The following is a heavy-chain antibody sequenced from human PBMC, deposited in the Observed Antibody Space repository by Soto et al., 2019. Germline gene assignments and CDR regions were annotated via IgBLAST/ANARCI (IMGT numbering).Heavy chain of an antibody. CDR3: ARDLLALPIGMNAFDI. CDR2: IIPILGIA. J-gene: IGHJ3*02. Sequence: ASVKVSCKASGGTFSSYTISWVRQAPGQGLEWMGRIIPILGIANYAQKFQGRVTITADKSTSTAYMELSSLRSEDTAVYYCARDLLALPIGMNAFDIWGKGTMVTASS. CDR1: GGTFSSYT. V-gene: IGHV1-69*04. D-gene: IGHD3-3*01.